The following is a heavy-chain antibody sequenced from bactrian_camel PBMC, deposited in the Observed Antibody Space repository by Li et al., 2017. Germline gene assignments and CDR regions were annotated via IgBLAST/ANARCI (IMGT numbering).Heavy chain of an antibody. D-gene: IGHD1*01. Sequence: QLVESGGGSVQPGESLRLSCTSSRPIFSVGWYRQVQGDECDLVASISSDGFIDYTDSVKGRFSISEDRTKNTVYLHMSALKLEDTAVYHCAADSQMYAVQTLRRCPKGQGTQVTVS. V-gene: IGHV3S53*01. J-gene: IGHJ4*01. CDR1: RPIFS. CDR2: ISSDGFI.